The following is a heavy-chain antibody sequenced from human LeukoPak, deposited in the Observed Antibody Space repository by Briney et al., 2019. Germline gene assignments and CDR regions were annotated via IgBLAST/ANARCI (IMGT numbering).Heavy chain of an antibody. CDR3: ARGRTGYSSSWVFDP. CDR1: GGSFSGYY. CDR2: INHSGST. J-gene: IGHJ5*02. D-gene: IGHD6-13*01. V-gene: IGHV4-34*01. Sequence: SETLSLTCAVYGGSFSGYYWSWIRQPPGKGLEWIGEINHSGSTNYNPSLKSRVTISVDTPKNQSSLKLSSVTAADTAVYYCARGRTGYSSSWVFDPWGQGTLVTVSS.